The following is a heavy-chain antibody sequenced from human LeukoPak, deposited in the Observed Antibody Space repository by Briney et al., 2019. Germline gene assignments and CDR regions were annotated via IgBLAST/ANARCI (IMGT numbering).Heavy chain of an antibody. CDR1: GGTFSSYA. D-gene: IGHD2-2*01. J-gene: IGHJ4*02. Sequence: GASVKVSCKASGGTFSSYAISWVRQAPGQGLEWMGRIIPILGIANYAQKSQGRVTITADKSTSTAYMELSSLRSEDTAVYYCARVAVVPAAADFDYWGQGTLVTVSS. CDR3: ARVAVVPAAADFDY. V-gene: IGHV1-69*04. CDR2: IIPILGIA.